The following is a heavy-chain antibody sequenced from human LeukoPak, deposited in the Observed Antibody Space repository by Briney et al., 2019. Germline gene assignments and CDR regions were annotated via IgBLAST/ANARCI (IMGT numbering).Heavy chain of an antibody. V-gene: IGHV2-70*11. CDR2: IDWDDDK. J-gene: IGHJ4*02. CDR1: GFSLSTSGMC. CDR3: ARTYLHSGSYSFDY. D-gene: IGHD1-26*01. Sequence: SGPALVKPTQTLTLTCTFSGFSLSTSGMCGSWIRQPPGKALEWLARIDWDDDKYYSTSLKTRLTISKDTSKNQVVLTMTNMDPVDTATYYCARTYLHSGSYSFDYWGQGTLVTAS.